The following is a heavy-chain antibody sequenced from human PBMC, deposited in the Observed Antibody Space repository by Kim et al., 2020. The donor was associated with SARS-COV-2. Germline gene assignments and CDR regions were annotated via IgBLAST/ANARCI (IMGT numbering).Heavy chain of an antibody. D-gene: IGHD6-13*01. Sequence: SETLSLTCTVSGGSISRYYWSWIRQPPGKGLEWIGYIYYSGSTNYNPSPKSRVTISVDTSKNQFSLKLSSVTAADTAVYDCSRGAGAAGYYYYYHGMDV. CDR1: GGSISRYY. CDR3: SRGAGAAGYYYYYHGMDV. V-gene: IGHV4-59*01. J-gene: IGHJ6*01. CDR2: IYYSGST.